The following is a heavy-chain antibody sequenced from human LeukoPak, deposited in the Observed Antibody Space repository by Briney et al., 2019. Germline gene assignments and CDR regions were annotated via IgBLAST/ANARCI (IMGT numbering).Heavy chain of an antibody. CDR3: ARHRILGIAFTDFDY. Sequence: PSETLSLTCTVSGYSISSGYYWGWIRQPPGKGLEWIGSIYHSGSTYYNPSLKSRVTISVDTSKNQFSLKLSSVTAADTAVYYCARHRILGIAFTDFDYWGQGTLVTVSS. V-gene: IGHV4-38-2*02. J-gene: IGHJ4*02. D-gene: IGHD6-13*01. CDR2: IYHSGST. CDR1: GYSISSGYY.